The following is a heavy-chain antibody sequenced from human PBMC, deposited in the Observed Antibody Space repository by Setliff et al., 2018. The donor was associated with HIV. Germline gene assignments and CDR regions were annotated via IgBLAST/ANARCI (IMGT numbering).Heavy chain of an antibody. CDR3: AGSILTGYYTFGADY. D-gene: IGHD3-9*01. J-gene: IGHJ4*02. Sequence: ASVKVSCKASGGTFSNYGMSWVRQAPGQGLEWMGGIIPISGTANYAQKFQGRVTITTDESTSTAYMELSGLRSEDTAVYYCAGSILTGYYTFGADYWGQGTLVTVSS. CDR1: GGTFSNYG. CDR2: IIPISGTA. V-gene: IGHV1-69*05.